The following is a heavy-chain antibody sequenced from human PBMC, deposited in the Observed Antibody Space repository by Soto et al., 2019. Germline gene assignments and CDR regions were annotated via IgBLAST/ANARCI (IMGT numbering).Heavy chain of an antibody. V-gene: IGHV3-33*01. D-gene: IGHD3-10*01. CDR1: GCIFSCYG. Sequence: GCLIVSCADSGCIFSCYGMHRVRQAPGKGLEWVAVIWYDGSNEHYADSVKGRFTISRDDSKNTLYLQMNSLRAEDTAVYYCARDAYLASGSYAYWGQASLVT. J-gene: IGHJ4*02. CDR2: IWYDGSNE. CDR3: ARDAYLASGSYAY.